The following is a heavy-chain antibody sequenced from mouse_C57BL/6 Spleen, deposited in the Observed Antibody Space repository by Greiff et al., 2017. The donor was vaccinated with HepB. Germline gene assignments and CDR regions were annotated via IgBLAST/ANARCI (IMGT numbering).Heavy chain of an antibody. V-gene: IGHV1-69*01. CDR2: IDPSDSYT. J-gene: IGHJ3*01. CDR3: ARSGYGNYGRFAY. D-gene: IGHD2-1*01. CDR1: GYTFTSYW. Sequence: QVQLQQPGAELVMPGASVKLSCKASGYTFTSYWMHWVKQRPGQGLEWIGEIDPSDSYTNYNQKFKGKSTLTVDKSSSTAYMQLSSLTSEDSAVYYCARSGYGNYGRFAYWGQGTLVTVSA.